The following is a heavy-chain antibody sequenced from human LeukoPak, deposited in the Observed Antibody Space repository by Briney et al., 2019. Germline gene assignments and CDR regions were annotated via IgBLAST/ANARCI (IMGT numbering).Heavy chain of an antibody. D-gene: IGHD3-3*01. CDR2: IKQDGSEK. Sequence: PGGSLRLSCAASGFTFSSYWMSWVRQAPGKGLEWVANIKQDGSEKYYVDSVKGRFTISRDNAKNSLYLQMNSLRAEDTAVYYCARVYDFWSGYDLRAPGWFDPWGQGTLVTVSS. CDR3: ARVYDFWSGYDLRAPGWFDP. CDR1: GFTFSSYW. V-gene: IGHV3-7*01. J-gene: IGHJ5*02.